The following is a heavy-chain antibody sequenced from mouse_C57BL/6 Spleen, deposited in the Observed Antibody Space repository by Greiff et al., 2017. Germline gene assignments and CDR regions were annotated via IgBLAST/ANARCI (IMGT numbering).Heavy chain of an antibody. J-gene: IGHJ4*01. V-gene: IGHV5-4*01. Sequence: EVQGVESGGGLVKPGGSLKLSCAASGFTFSSYAMSWVRQTPEKRLEWVATISDGGSYTYYPDNVKGRFTISRDNAKNNLYLQMSHLKSEDTAMYYCAREGGYYYYYAMDYWGQGTSVTVSS. CDR2: ISDGGSYT. CDR3: AREGGYYYYYAMDY. D-gene: IGHD2-3*01. CDR1: GFTFSSYA.